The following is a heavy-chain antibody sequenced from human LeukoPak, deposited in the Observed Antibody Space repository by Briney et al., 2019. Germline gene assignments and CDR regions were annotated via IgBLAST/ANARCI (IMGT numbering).Heavy chain of an antibody. CDR1: GYTFTGYY. CDR2: INPNSGGT. V-gene: IGHV1-2*02. Sequence: ASVKVSCKASGYTFTGYYMHWVRQAPGQGLEWMGWINPNSGGTNYAQKFQGRVTMTRDTSISTAYMELSRLRSDDTAVYYCARDVGGYYSAFDYWGQGTLVTVSS. J-gene: IGHJ4*02. CDR3: ARDVGGYYSAFDY. D-gene: IGHD3-22*01.